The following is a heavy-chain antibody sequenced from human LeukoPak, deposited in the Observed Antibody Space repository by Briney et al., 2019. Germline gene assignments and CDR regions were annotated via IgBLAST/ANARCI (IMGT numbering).Heavy chain of an antibody. CDR2: THYGGST. CDR3: ARSTVYGGNWGLDWFDP. J-gene: IGHJ5*02. D-gene: IGHD4-23*01. CDR1: GGSISSTSYC. Sequence: PSETLSLTCTVSGGSISSTSYCWGWIRQPPGKGLEWIGSTHYGGSTYYKPSLKSRVTISVDTSKNQFSLKLSSVTAADTAVYYCARSTVYGGNWGLDWFDPWGQGTLVTVSS. V-gene: IGHV4-39*07.